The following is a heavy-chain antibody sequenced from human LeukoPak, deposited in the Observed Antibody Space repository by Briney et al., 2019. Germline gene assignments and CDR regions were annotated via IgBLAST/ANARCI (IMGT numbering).Heavy chain of an antibody. CDR3: AREGGLGIGQVYFDY. CDR2: IIPIFGTA. Sequence: SVKVSCKASGGTFSSYAISWVRQAPGQGLEWMGGIIPIFGTANYAQKFQGRVTITADESTSTAYMELSSLRSEDTAVYYCAREGGLGIGQVYFDYWGQGTLVTVSS. CDR1: GGTFSSYA. D-gene: IGHD1-26*01. J-gene: IGHJ4*02. V-gene: IGHV1-69*01.